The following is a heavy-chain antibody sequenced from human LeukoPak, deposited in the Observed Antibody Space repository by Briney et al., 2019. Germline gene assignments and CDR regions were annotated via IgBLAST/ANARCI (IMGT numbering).Heavy chain of an antibody. CDR2: IYSGGSP. Sequence: PGGSLRLSCAASGXTFTSFAMSWVRQAPGKGLEWVSVIYSGGSPYYADSVRGRFTISRDNSKNTLYLQMNSLRAEDTAVYYCARGLRYSSGWYYFDYWGQGTLVTVSS. D-gene: IGHD6-19*01. CDR3: ARGLRYSSGWYYFDY. V-gene: IGHV3-66*01. J-gene: IGHJ4*02. CDR1: GXTFTSFA.